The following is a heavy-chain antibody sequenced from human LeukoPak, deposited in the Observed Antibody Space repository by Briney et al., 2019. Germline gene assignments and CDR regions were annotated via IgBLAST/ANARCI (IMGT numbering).Heavy chain of an antibody. Sequence: ASVKGSCKASGYTFTGYYMHWVRQAPGQGLEWMGWINPNSGGTNYAQKFQGRVTMTRDTSISTAYMELSRLRSDDTAVYYCARAPYYDFWSGYCSRGSCYGMDVWGQGTTVTVSS. CDR3: ARAPYYDFWSGYCSRGSCYGMDV. V-gene: IGHV1-2*02. CDR2: INPNSGGT. D-gene: IGHD3-3*01. CDR1: GYTFTGYY. J-gene: IGHJ6*02.